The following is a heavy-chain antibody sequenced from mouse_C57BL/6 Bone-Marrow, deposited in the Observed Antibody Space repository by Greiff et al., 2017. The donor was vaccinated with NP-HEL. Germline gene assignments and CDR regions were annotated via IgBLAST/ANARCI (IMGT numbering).Heavy chain of an antibody. CDR2: IDPSDSYT. Sequence: QVQLQQPGAELVKPGASVKLSCKASGYTFTSYWMQWVKQRPGQGLEWIGEIDPSDSYTNYNQKFKGKATLTVDTSSSTAYMQLSSLTSEDAAVYYCARVPYYGSRYFDYWGQGTTLTVSS. J-gene: IGHJ2*01. CDR1: GYTFTSYW. CDR3: ARVPYYGSRYFDY. D-gene: IGHD1-1*01. V-gene: IGHV1-50*01.